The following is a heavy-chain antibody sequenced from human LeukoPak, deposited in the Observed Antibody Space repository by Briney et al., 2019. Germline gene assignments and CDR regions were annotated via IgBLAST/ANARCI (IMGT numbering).Heavy chain of an antibody. CDR3: SKAHSTGWFYFDY. Sequence: PGGSLRLSCAASGFTLSSYGMHWVRQAPGKGLEWVAVISYDGSYKYYADSVKGRFTISRDNAKNTLYLQIHSLRVEDTAVYYCSKAHSTGWFYFDYWGQGTLVTVSS. CDR2: ISYDGSYK. V-gene: IGHV3-30*18. D-gene: IGHD6-19*01. CDR1: GFTLSSYG. J-gene: IGHJ4*02.